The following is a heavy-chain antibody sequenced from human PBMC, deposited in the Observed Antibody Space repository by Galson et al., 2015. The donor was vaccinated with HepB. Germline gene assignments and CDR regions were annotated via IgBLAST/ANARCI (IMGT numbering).Heavy chain of an antibody. CDR2: ISRDGSHT. D-gene: IGHD3-10*01. CDR1: GFTFRTYA. J-gene: IGHJ6*02. Sequence: SLRLSCAASGFTFRTYAMYWVRQAPGKGLEWMAVISRDGSHTYHADSVKGRFTISRDNSNNTLYLQMNGLRAEDTAVYFCARDQGGITKIREIIIYNFCGMDVWGQGTTVIVPS. V-gene: IGHV3-30*04. CDR3: ARDQGGITKIREIIIYNFCGMDV.